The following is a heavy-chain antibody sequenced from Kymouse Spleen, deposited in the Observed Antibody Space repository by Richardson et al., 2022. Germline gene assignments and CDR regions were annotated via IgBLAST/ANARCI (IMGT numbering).Heavy chain of an antibody. CDR2: IKSKTDGGTT. CDR3: TTLMVYAIRGDY. CDR1: GFTFSNAW. Sequence: EVQLVESGGGLVKPGGSLRLSCAASGFTFSNAWMSWVRQAPGKGLEWVGRIKSKTDGGTTDYAAPVKGRFTISRDDSKNTLYLQMNSLKTEDTAVYYCTTLMVYAIRGDYWGQGTLVTVSS. J-gene: IGHJ4*02. D-gene: IGHD2-8*01. V-gene: IGHV3-15*01.